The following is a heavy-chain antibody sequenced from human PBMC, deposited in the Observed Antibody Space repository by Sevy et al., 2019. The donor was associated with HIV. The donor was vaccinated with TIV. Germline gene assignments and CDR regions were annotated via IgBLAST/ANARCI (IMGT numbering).Heavy chain of an antibody. CDR2: ISYDGSNK. CDR3: AKDRFYYGSLGWFDP. V-gene: IGHV3-30*18. CDR1: GFTFSSYG. Sequence: GGSLRLSCAASGFTFSSYGMHWVRQAPGKGLEWVAVISYDGSNKYYADSGKGRFTISRDNSKNTLYLQMNSLRAEDTAVYYCAKDRFYYGSLGWFDPWGQGTLVTVSS. D-gene: IGHD3-10*01. J-gene: IGHJ5*02.